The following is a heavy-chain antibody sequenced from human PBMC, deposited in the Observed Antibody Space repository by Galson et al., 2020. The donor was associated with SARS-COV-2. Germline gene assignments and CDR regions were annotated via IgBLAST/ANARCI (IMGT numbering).Heavy chain of an antibody. CDR2: ISSRSTTI. CDR1: GLSFSNYE. CDR3: APFKVSLGTAVAH. J-gene: IGHJ4*02. V-gene: IGHV3-48*03. D-gene: IGHD1-1*01. Sequence: GESLKISCVVSGLSFSNYEMSWVRQAPGKGLEWIAYISSRSTTIQHAVSVTGRFTVSRDNAKNSLYLQMNSLRVEDTAVYYCAPFKVSLGTAVAHWGQGTLVAVSS.